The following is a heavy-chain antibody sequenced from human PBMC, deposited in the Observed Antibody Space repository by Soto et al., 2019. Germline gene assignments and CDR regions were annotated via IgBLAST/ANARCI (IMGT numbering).Heavy chain of an antibody. V-gene: IGHV1-18*01. J-gene: IGHJ6*02. CDR3: ARAGGRNYYCGMDV. CDR1: GYTFTSYG. Sequence: QVQLVQSGAEVKKPGASVKVSCKASGYTFTSYGISWVRQAPGQGLEWMGWISAYNYNTNYAQNLQGRVTMTTDTSTSTVYMERRSLRSDDTAVYYCARAGGRNYYCGMDVGGQGPTVTVSS. CDR2: ISAYNYNT. D-gene: IGHD1-26*01.